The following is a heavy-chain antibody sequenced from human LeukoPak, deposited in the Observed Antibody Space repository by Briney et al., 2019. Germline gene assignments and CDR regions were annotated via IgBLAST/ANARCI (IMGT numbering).Heavy chain of an antibody. CDR3: AREATTVTIDY. CDR1: GGTFSSYA. J-gene: IGHJ4*02. Sequence: GASVKVSCKASGGTFSSYAISWVRQAPRQGLEWMGRIIPILGIANYAQKFQGRVTITADKSTSTAYMELSSLRSEDTAVYYCAREATTVTIDYWGQGTLVTVSS. CDR2: IIPILGIA. V-gene: IGHV1-69*04. D-gene: IGHD4-17*01.